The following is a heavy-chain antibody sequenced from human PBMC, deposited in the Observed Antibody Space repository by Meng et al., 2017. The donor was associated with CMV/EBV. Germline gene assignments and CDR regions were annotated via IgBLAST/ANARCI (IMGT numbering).Heavy chain of an antibody. Sequence: QLVGSGGGFIQPGGSLRLSCAASGFTVSNNYMRWFRQAPGKGLEWVSLIYSEGTTDYADSVKGRFTISRDNSKNTLYLQMNSLRAEDTAVYYCARDGNYHGVWGQGTLVTVSS. V-gene: IGHV3-53*01. CDR1: GFTVSNNY. CDR3: ARDGNYHGV. J-gene: IGHJ4*02. D-gene: IGHD1-7*01. CDR2: IYSEGTT.